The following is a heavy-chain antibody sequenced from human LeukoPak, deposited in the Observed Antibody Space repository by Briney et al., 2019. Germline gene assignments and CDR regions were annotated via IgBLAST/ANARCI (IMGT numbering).Heavy chain of an antibody. D-gene: IGHD5/OR15-5a*01. CDR1: GFTFFDYG. CDR3: AKVGVSGEVPGHWFDP. CDR2: ISGSGGST. Sequence: GGSLRLSCAASGFTFFDYGMTWVRQAPGKGLDWVSSISGSGGSTYYADSVTGRFTISRDNSKNTVYLQMNSLRAEDTAIYFCAKVGVSGEVPGHWFDPWGQGTLVTVSS. V-gene: IGHV3-23*01. J-gene: IGHJ5*02.